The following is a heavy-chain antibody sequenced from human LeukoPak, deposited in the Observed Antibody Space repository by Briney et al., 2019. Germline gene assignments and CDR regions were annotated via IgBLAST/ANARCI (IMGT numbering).Heavy chain of an antibody. J-gene: IGHJ4*02. V-gene: IGHV3-48*01. Sequence: GGSLRLSCAASGFTLSSYGMNWVRQAPGKGLEWVSYISSSSSSIYYADSVKGRFTISRDSAKNSLYLQMNSLRAEDTAVYYCARDPDYWGQGTLVIVSS. CDR1: GFTLSSYG. CDR2: ISSSSSSI. CDR3: ARDPDY.